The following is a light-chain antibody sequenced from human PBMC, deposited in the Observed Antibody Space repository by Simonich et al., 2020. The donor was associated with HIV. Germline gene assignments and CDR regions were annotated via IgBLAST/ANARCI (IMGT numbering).Light chain of an antibody. Sequence: DIQMTQSPSSLSASVGDRVTITCRASQSISRDLAWYQQKPGEAPKLLIYAASTLQSGVPSRFSGSGSGTEFTLTISSLQPEDFATYYCQQLNSYPRALTFGGGTKVEIK. J-gene: IGKJ4*01. CDR1: QSISRD. CDR3: QQLNSYPRALT. CDR2: AAS. V-gene: IGKV1-9*01.